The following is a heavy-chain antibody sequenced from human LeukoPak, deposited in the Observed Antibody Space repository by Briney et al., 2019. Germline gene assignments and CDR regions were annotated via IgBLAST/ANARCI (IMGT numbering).Heavy chain of an antibody. CDR1: GYSISSGYF. CDR3: ARGRVSSSTWHSTYYYYFYMDV. V-gene: IGHV4-38-2*02. J-gene: IGHJ6*03. D-gene: IGHD4-11*01. CDR2: IYHSGTT. Sequence: SETLSLTCTVSGYSISSGYFWGWIRQPPGKGLEWIGSIYHSGTTYYNPSLNSRVTISRDTSKNHFSLQLSSVTAADTAVYFCARGRVSSSTWHSTYYYYFYMDVWGKGTTVTVSS.